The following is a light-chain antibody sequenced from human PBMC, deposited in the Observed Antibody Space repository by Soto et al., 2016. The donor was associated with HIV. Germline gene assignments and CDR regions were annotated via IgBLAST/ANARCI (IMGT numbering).Light chain of an antibody. CDR1: QSISTW. V-gene: IGKV1-5*03. CDR2: KAS. CDR3: QQYNSYPWT. Sequence: DIRMTQSPPTLSASVGDRVTITCRASQSISTWLAWYQQKPGKAPKLLIYKASSLESGVPSRFSGSGSVTEFTLTISSPQPDDFATYYCQQYNSYPWTFGQGTKVEIK. J-gene: IGKJ1*01.